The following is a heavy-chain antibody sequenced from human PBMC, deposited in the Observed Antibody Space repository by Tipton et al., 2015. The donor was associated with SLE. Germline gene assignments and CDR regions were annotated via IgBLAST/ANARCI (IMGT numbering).Heavy chain of an antibody. CDR2: IYYSGST. Sequence: TLSLTCAVSGYSISSGYYWGWIRQPPGKGLEWIGYIYYSGSTNYNPSLKSRVTISVDTSKNQFSLKLSSVTAADTAVYYCARGHGITMIVVAKNWYFDLWGRGTLVTVSS. V-gene: IGHV4-38-2*01. D-gene: IGHD3-22*01. J-gene: IGHJ2*01. CDR1: GYSISSGYY. CDR3: ARGHGITMIVVAKNWYFDL.